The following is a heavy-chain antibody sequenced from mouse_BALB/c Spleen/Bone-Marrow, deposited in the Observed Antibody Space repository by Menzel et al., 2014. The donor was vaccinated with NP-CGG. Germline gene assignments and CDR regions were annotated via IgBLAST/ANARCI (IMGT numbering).Heavy chain of an antibody. D-gene: IGHD2-1*01. CDR2: INPDSSTI. V-gene: IGHV4-1*02. Sequence: EVQGVESGGGLVQPGGSLKLSCAASGFDFSRYWMSWVRQAPGKGLEWIGEINPDSSTINYTPSLKDKFIISRDNAKNTLYLHRRKVESEDVALYECAKFGYYGKGDYWGQGTSLTVSS. J-gene: IGHJ2*02. CDR1: GFDFSRYW. CDR3: AKFGYYGKGDY.